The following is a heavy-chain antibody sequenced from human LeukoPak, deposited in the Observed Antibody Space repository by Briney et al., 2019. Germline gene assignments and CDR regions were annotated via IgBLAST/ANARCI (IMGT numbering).Heavy chain of an antibody. V-gene: IGHV1-69*04. CDR2: IIPNLGTT. Sequence: SVKVSCKASGGTSNSHAISWVRQAPGQGLEWMGRIIPNLGTTNRAQNFQDRVTLTADKSTSTAYMELTSLTSDDTAVYYCATTNDGGGYQWGDFFDFWGQGTLVTVSS. CDR3: ATTNDGGGYQWGDFFDF. J-gene: IGHJ4*02. D-gene: IGHD3-22*01. CDR1: GGTSNSHA.